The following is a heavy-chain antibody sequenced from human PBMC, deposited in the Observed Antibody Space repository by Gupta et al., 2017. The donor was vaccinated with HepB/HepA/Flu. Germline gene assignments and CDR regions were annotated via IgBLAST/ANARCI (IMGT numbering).Heavy chain of an antibody. V-gene: IGHV2-26*01. CDR2: IFSKDEK. J-gene: IGHJ4*02. CDR3: ARTDVSIFGVVILNDD. CDR1: GFSLSNARMG. D-gene: IGHD3-3*01. Sequence: QVTLKESGPVLVKPTETLTLTCTVSGFSLSNARMGVSWIRQPPGKALEWLAHIFSKDEKSYSTSLKSRLTISKDTSKSQVVLTMTSMDPMDTATYYCARTDVSIFGVVILNDDWGQGTLVTVSS.